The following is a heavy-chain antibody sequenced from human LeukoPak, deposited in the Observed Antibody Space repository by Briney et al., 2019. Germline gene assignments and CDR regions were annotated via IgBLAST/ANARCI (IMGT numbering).Heavy chain of an antibody. J-gene: IGHJ4*02. D-gene: IGHD3-10*01. CDR2: IDSDGSST. CDR3: AKGRYGSGSYPFDY. Sequence: GGSLRLSCAASGFTFSSYWMHWVRQAPGKGLVWVSRIDSDGSSTNYADSVKGRFTISRDNAKNTLYLQMDSLRAEDTAVYFCAKGRYGSGSYPFDYWGQGTLVTVSS. CDR1: GFTFSSYW. V-gene: IGHV3-74*01.